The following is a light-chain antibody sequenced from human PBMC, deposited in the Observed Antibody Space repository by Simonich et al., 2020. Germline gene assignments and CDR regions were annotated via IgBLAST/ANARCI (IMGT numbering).Light chain of an antibody. J-gene: IGLJ3*02. Sequence: QSALTQPASVSGSPGQSITISCTGTSSDVGGYTYVSWYQQPPGKAPKLMIYDVSKRPSGVSNRFSGSKSGNTASLTISGLQAEDEADYYCSSYTSSSFWVFGGGTKLTVL. CDR2: DVS. CDR3: SSYTSSSFWV. V-gene: IGLV2-14*01. CDR1: SSDVGGYTY.